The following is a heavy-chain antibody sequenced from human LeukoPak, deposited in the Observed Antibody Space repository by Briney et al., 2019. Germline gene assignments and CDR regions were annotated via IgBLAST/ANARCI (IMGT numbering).Heavy chain of an antibody. J-gene: IGHJ4*02. CDR3: ARGRIAAAGTCFDY. CDR1: GFTFSSYS. Sequence: GGSLRLSCAASGFTFSSYSMNWVRQAPGKGLEWVSSISSSSSYIYYADSVKGRFTISRDNAKNSLYLQMNSLRAEGTAVYYCARGRIAAAGTCFDYWGQGTLVTVSS. V-gene: IGHV3-21*01. D-gene: IGHD6-13*01. CDR2: ISSSSSYI.